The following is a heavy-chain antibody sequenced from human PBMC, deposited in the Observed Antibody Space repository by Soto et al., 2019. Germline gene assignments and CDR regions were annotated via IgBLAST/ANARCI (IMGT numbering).Heavy chain of an antibody. V-gene: IGHV4-34*01. CDR1: GGSFGDYC. CDR3: ASRGYSYGSYSAYYFEY. J-gene: IGHJ4*02. D-gene: IGHD5-18*01. Sequence: FETLSLTCAVDGGSFGDYCCSWIRQPPGKGLEWIGEINHSGSTNYNPSLKSRVTISVDTSKNQFSLKLSSVTAADTAVYYCASRGYSYGSYSAYYFEYWGQGTLVTVSS. CDR2: INHSGST.